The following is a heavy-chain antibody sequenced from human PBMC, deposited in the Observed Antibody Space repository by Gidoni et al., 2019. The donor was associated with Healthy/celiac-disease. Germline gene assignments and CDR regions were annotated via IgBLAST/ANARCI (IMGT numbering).Heavy chain of an antibody. CDR2: ISGSGGST. CDR3: AKDPNYPRYYYDSSGLFDY. D-gene: IGHD3-22*01. V-gene: IGHV3-23*01. Sequence: TFSSYAMSWVRQAPGKGLEWVSAISGSGGSTYYADSVKGRFTISRDNSKNTLYLQMNSLRAEDTAVYYCAKDPNYPRYYYDSSGLFDYWGQGTLVTVSS. CDR1: TFSSYA. J-gene: IGHJ4*02.